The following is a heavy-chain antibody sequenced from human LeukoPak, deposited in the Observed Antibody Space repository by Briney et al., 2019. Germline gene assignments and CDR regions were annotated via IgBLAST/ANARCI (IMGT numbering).Heavy chain of an antibody. J-gene: IGHJ4*02. CDR2: IYSGGST. CDR1: GFTVSSNY. CDR3: ARVGDNWNDVG. Sequence: GGSLRLSCAASGFTVSSNYMSWVRQAPGKGLEWVSVIYSGGSTYYADSVKGRFTISRDNSKNTLYLQMNSLRAEDTAVYYCARVGDNWNDVGWGQGTLVTVSS. D-gene: IGHD1-20*01. V-gene: IGHV3-53*01.